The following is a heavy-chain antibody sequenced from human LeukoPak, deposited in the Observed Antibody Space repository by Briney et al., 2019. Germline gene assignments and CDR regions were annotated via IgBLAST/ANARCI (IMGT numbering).Heavy chain of an antibody. Sequence: ASVKVSCKASGGTLSSYAISWVRQAPGQGLEWMGGIIPIFGTANYAQKFQGRVTITADKSTSTAYMELSSLRSEDTAVYYCAKGRASAGGYSGYDWGDWFDPWGQGTLVTVSS. CDR2: IIPIFGTA. V-gene: IGHV1-69*06. D-gene: IGHD5-12*01. J-gene: IGHJ5*02. CDR3: AKGRASAGGYSGYDWGDWFDP. CDR1: GGTLSSYA.